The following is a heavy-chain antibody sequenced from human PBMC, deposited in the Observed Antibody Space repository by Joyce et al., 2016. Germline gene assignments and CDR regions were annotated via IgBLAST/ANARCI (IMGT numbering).Heavy chain of an antibody. CDR1: GGTFSNYA. Sequence: QVQLVQSGAEVKKPGSSVKVSCKASGGTFSNYAINWGRQAPGQGLEWRGGIVPIFDTANYAQKFQGRVTITADESTSTAYMELSSLRSEDTAVYYCARAGRSYSYYEGPWFDPWGQGTLVTVSS. V-gene: IGHV1-69*01. CDR3: ARAGRSYSYYEGPWFDP. D-gene: IGHD4-11*01. J-gene: IGHJ5*02. CDR2: IVPIFDTA.